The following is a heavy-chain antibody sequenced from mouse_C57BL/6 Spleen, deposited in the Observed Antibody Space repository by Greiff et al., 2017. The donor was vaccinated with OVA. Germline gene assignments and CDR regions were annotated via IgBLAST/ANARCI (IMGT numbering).Heavy chain of an antibody. CDR3: ARDYALDGDYAMDY. J-gene: IGHJ4*01. D-gene: IGHD6-5*01. CDR1: GYSITSGYY. Sequence: EVQRVESGPGLVKPSQSLSLTCSVTGYSITSGYYWNWIRQFPGNKLEWMGYISYDGSNNYNPSLKNRISITRDTSKNQFFLKLNSVTTEDTATYYCARDYALDGDYAMDYWGQGTSVTVSS. V-gene: IGHV3-6*01. CDR2: ISYDGSN.